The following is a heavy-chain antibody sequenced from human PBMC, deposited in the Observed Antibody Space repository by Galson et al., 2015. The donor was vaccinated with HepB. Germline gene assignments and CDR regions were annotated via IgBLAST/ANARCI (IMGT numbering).Heavy chain of an antibody. CDR1: GFTLRDYG. CDR2: IDWNGGKT. J-gene: IGHJ3*02. V-gene: IGHV3-20*04. D-gene: IGHD1-1*01. Sequence: SLRLSCAASGFTLRDYGMSWVRQAPGKGLEWVSGIDWNGGKTGYVDSVKGRFTISRDNAKNSLYLQMNSLRAEDTALYYCATGDDGLGFDIWGQGTMVTVSS. CDR3: ATGDDGLGFDI.